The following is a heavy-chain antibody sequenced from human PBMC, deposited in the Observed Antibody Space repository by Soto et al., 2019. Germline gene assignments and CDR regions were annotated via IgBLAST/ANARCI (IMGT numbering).Heavy chain of an antibody. Sequence: GASVKVSCKASGYTFTSYYMHWVRQAPGQGLEWMGIINPSGGSTSYAQKFQGRVTMTRDTSTSTVYMELSSLRSEDTAVYYCAREKYEVLGATTGYDYYYYGIDVWGQGTTVTVSS. CDR2: INPSGGST. D-gene: IGHD1-26*01. V-gene: IGHV1-46*01. CDR3: AREKYEVLGATTGYDYYYYGIDV. J-gene: IGHJ6*02. CDR1: GYTFTSYY.